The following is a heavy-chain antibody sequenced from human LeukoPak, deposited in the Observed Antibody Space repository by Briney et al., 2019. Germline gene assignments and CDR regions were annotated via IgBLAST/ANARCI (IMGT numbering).Heavy chain of an antibody. Sequence: SETLSLTCTVSGSSISSYYWSWVRQPPGKGLEWIGYIYYSGSTNYNPSLKSRVTISVDTSKNQFSLKLSSVTAADTAVYYCATYGDYALQHWGQGTLVTVSS. D-gene: IGHD4-17*01. V-gene: IGHV4-59*01. CDR3: ATYGDYALQH. CDR2: IYYSGST. CDR1: GSSISSYY. J-gene: IGHJ1*01.